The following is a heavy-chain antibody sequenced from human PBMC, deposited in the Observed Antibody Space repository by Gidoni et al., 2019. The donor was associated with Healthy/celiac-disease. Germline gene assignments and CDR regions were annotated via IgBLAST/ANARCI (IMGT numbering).Heavy chain of an antibody. CDR3: ATEGDFWSGYYREGLFVPEYFQH. J-gene: IGHJ1*01. CDR2: ISYDGSNK. V-gene: IGHV3-30*03. CDR1: GFTFSSYG. D-gene: IGHD3-3*01. Sequence: QVQLVESGGGVVQPGRSLRLSCAASGFTFSSYGLHWVRQAPGKGLEWVAVISYDGSNKYYADSVKGRFTISRDNSKNTLYLQMNSLRAEDTAVYYCATEGDFWSGYYREGLFVPEYFQHWGQGTLVTVSS.